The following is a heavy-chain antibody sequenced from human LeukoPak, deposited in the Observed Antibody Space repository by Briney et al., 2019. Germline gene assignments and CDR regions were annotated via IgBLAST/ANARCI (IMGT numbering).Heavy chain of an antibody. CDR1: GFTFSSYA. CDR2: ISGSGGST. Sequence: GGSLRLSCAASGFTFSSYAMSWVRQAPGKGLEWVSAISGSGGSTYYADSVKGRFTISRDISKNTVYLQMNSLRAEDTAVYYCARDPPLTGPIGAFDIWGQGTMVTVSS. D-gene: IGHD7-27*01. CDR3: ARDPPLTGPIGAFDI. V-gene: IGHV3-23*01. J-gene: IGHJ3*02.